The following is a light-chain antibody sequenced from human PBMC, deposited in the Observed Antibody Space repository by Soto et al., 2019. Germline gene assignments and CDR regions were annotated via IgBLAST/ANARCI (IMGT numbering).Light chain of an antibody. V-gene: IGLV1-44*01. CDR1: SSNIGSNT. J-gene: IGLJ3*02. Sequence: QLVLTQAPSASGTPGQRVTISCSGSSSNIGSNTVSWYQQVPGTAPKLLIYSNDQRPSGVPDRFSGSKSGTSASLAIGGLQSEDEADYYCAAWDDSLNGWVFGRGTKLTVL. CDR3: AAWDDSLNGWV. CDR2: SND.